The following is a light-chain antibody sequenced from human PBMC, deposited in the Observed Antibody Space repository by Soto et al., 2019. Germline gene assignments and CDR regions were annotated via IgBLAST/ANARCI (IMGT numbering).Light chain of an antibody. CDR3: CSYATTTL. V-gene: IGLV2-23*02. Sequence: QSALTQPASVSGSPGQSITISCTGTSSDVGSYDLVSWYQQHPGKAPKLMIYEVSKRPSGVSDRFSGSKSGNTASLTISGLQADDEADYYCCSYATTTLFGGGTKLTVL. J-gene: IGLJ2*01. CDR1: SSDVGSYDL. CDR2: EVS.